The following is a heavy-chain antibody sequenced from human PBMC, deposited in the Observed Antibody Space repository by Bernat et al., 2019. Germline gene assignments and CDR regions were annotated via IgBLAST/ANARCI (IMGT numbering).Heavy chain of an antibody. CDR2: IYSGGST. Sequence: EVQLVESGGGLVQPGGSLRLSCAASGFTVSSNYMSWVRQAPGKGLEWVSVIYSGGSTYYADSVKGRFTISRDNSKNTLYLQMNSLRAEDSAVYYCARERPPSGYCSGSSCYYGPFDYWGQGTLVTVSS. CDR3: ARERPPSGYCSGSSCYYGPFDY. V-gene: IGHV3-66*01. D-gene: IGHD2-15*01. J-gene: IGHJ4*02. CDR1: GFTVSSNY.